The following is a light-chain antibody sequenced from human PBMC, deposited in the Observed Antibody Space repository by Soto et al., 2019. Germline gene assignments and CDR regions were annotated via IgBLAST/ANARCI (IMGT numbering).Light chain of an antibody. V-gene: IGKV3-20*01. CDR1: QYVSSSF. CDR3: QQYGSSQIT. Sequence: EIELTQSPGTLSLSPGERATLSCRASQYVSSSFLAWIQQKPGLAPRLLIYGASRRATGIPDRFSGSESGPDFTLTISRLEPEDFAVYYCQQYGSSQITFGQGTRLEI. CDR2: GAS. J-gene: IGKJ5*01.